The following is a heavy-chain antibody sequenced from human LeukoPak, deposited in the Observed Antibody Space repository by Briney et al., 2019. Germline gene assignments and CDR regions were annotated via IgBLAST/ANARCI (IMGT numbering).Heavy chain of an antibody. CDR2: ISSSSSYI. D-gene: IGHD3-9*01. CDR3: AKDFGILTGYPT. CDR1: GFTFSSYS. J-gene: IGHJ5*02. V-gene: IGHV3-21*01. Sequence: GGSLRLSCAASGFTFSSYSMNWVRQAPGKGLEWVSSISSSSSYIYYADSVKGRFTISRDNAKNSLYLQMNSLRAEDTAVYYCAKDFGILTGYPTWGQGTLVTVSS.